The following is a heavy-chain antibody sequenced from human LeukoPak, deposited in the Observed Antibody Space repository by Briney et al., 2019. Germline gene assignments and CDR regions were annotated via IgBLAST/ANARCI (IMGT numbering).Heavy chain of an antibody. J-gene: IGHJ6*03. CDR1: GGSIGIYY. CDR3: AREISGTYYNPLGYMDV. D-gene: IGHD3-10*01. Sequence: SETLSLTCTVSGGSIGIYYWNWIRQPAGKGLEGIGRIFTSGIANYNPSLKSGGTMSVDTSKNQLSRKLSSVTAADTAVYYCAREISGTYYNPLGYMDVWGKGTTVTVSS. V-gene: IGHV4-4*07. CDR2: IFTSGIA.